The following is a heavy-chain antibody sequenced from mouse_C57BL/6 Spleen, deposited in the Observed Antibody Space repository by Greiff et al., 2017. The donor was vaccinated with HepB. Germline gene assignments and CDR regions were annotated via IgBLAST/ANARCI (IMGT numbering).Heavy chain of an antibody. CDR3: ARGGVVAGDWYFDV. V-gene: IGHV1-26*01. D-gene: IGHD1-1*01. J-gene: IGHJ1*03. CDR2: INPNNGGT. CDR1: GYTFTDYY. Sequence: EVQLQQSGPELVKPGASVKISCTASGYTFTDYYMNWVKQSHGKSLEWIGDINPNNGGTSYNQKFKGKATLTVDKSSSTAYMELRSLTSEDSAVYYWARGGVVAGDWYFDVGGTGTTVTVSS.